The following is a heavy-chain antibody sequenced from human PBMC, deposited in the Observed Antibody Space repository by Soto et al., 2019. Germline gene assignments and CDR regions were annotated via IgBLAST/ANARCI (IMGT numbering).Heavy chain of an antibody. CDR2: MDIKNDYT. Sequence: QVQLVQSGATVKSPGASVKVSCKASGYTFISKDITWVRQAAGQGLEWMGWMDIKNDYTVYAQKFKGRVTMTRDTSIDTAYMELSGLRPEDTAVYYCARVDFWTSSVKRASWFDPWGQGTLVTVSA. V-gene: IGHV1-8*01. J-gene: IGHJ5*02. D-gene: IGHD3-3*01. CDR3: ARVDFWTSSVKRASWFDP. CDR1: GYTFISKD.